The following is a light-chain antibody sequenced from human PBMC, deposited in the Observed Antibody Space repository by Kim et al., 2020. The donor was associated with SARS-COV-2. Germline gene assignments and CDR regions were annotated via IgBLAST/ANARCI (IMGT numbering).Light chain of an antibody. J-gene: IGLJ2*01. V-gene: IGLV6-57*03. CDR3: QSYNRDNVI. CDR1: SGSIDDNY. Sequence: GNTLTISCTRSSGSIDDNYVQWYQQRPGGVPTTVIYEDDQRPSGVSDRFSGSIDNSSNSASLTISGLRTEDEADYYCQSYNRDNVIFGGGTQLTVL. CDR2: EDD.